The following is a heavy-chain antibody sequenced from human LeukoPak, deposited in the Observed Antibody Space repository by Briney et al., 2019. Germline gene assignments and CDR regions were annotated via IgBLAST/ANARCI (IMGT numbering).Heavy chain of an antibody. Sequence: GGSLRLSCAASGFTFSNAWMSWVRQAPGKGLEWVGRIKSKTDGGTTDYAAPVKGRFTISRDDSKNTLYLQMNSLKTEDTAVYYCTTAEGIAAAGNDYWGQGTLVTVSS. CDR2: IKSKTDGGTT. D-gene: IGHD6-13*01. J-gene: IGHJ4*02. V-gene: IGHV3-15*01. CDR1: GFTFSNAW. CDR3: TTAEGIAAAGNDY.